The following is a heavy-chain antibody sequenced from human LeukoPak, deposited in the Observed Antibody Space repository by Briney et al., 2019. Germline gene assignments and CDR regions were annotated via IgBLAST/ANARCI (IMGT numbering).Heavy chain of an antibody. CDR1: DGSISYNY. D-gene: IGHD6-19*01. CDR2: IYTSGST. J-gene: IGHJ4*02. V-gene: IGHV4-4*07. Sequence: SETLSLTCTVSDGSISYNYWSWIRQPVGRGLEWIGRIYTSGSTNYNPSLKSRVTISVDKPKNLLSLKLSSVTAADTAVYYCARDRGIMAVADSWGQGTLVTVSS. CDR3: ARDRGIMAVADS.